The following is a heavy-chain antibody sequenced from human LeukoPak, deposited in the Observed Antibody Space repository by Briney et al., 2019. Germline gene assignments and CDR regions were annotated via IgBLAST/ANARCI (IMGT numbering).Heavy chain of an antibody. CDR1: GFTFNTYW. Sequence: GGSLRLSCAASGFTFNTYWMHWVRQAPGKGLVWVSRINSDGSRTDYADSVKGRFTISRDNAKNTVYLQMNSLRAEYTAVYYCARVPQLAVFDYWGQGTLVTVSS. D-gene: IGHD1-1*01. J-gene: IGHJ4*02. V-gene: IGHV3-74*01. CDR3: ARVPQLAVFDY. CDR2: INSDGSRT.